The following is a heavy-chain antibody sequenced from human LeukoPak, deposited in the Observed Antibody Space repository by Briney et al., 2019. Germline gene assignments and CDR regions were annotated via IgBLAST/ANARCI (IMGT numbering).Heavy chain of an antibody. V-gene: IGHV4-38-2*02. CDR2: IYHTGST. CDR1: GYSISSGYH. CDR3: ARDLDYYDSSGYSGRKNYFDY. D-gene: IGHD3-22*01. Sequence: SETLSLTCSVSGYSISSGYHWGWIRQPPGKGLEWIGSIYHTGSTYYNPSLKSRVTISVDTSKNQFSLKLSSVTAADTAVYYCARDLDYYDSSGYSGRKNYFDYWGQGTLVTVSS. J-gene: IGHJ4*02.